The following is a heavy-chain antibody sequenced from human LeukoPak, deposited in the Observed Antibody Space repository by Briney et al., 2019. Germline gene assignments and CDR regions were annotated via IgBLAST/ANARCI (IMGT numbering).Heavy chain of an antibody. V-gene: IGHV3-21*01. CDR1: GFTFSSYS. CDR2: IGSSSSYI. J-gene: IGHJ6*03. D-gene: IGHD5-18*01. CDR3: ARGRTARDYYYYYYMDV. Sequence: GGSLRLSCAASGFTFSSYSMNWVRQAPGKGLEWVSSIGSSSSYIYYADSVKGRFTISRDNAKNSLYLQMNSLRAEDTAVYYCARGRTARDYYYYYYMDVWGKGTTVTVSS.